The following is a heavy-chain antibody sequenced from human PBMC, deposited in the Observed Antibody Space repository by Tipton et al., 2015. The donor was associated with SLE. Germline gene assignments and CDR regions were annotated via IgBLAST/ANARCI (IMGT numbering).Heavy chain of an antibody. CDR2: ISGSGGST. J-gene: IGHJ4*02. D-gene: IGHD3-10*01. V-gene: IGHV3-23*01. Sequence: SLRLSCAASGFTFSSYAMSWVRQAPGKGLEWVSAISGSGGSTYYADSVKGRFTISRDNSKNTLYLQMNSLRAEDTAAYYCAKDLLLWFGETVDYWGQGTLVTVSS. CDR3: AKDLLLWFGETVDY. CDR1: GFTFSSYA.